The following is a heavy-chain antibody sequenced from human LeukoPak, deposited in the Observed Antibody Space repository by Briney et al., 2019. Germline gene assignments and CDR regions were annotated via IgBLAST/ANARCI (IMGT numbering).Heavy chain of an antibody. J-gene: IGHJ3*02. D-gene: IGHD4-23*01. CDR3: ARGSITVVPAFGI. V-gene: IGHV4-59*12. CDR1: GGSISTYY. CDR2: IYYTGSA. Sequence: MASETLSLTCTVSGGSISTYYWSWIRQPPGKGLEWIGCIYYTGSANYNPSLKSRGTISVDTSKNQFSLKLSSVTAADTAVYYCARGSITVVPAFGIWGQGTMFTVSS.